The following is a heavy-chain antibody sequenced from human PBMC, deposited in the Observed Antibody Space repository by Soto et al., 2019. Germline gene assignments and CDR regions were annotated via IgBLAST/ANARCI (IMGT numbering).Heavy chain of an antibody. J-gene: IGHJ4*02. CDR3: ARVGLSSGWFFDFDY. CDR1: GGSVSSGSYY. CDR2: IYYSGST. Sequence: PSETLSLTCTVSGGSVSSGSYYWSWIRQPPGKGLEWIGYIYYSGSTNYNPSLKSRVTISVDTSKNQFSLKLSSVTAADTAVYYCARVGLSSGWFFDFDYWGQGNLVTVSS. D-gene: IGHD6-19*01. V-gene: IGHV4-61*01.